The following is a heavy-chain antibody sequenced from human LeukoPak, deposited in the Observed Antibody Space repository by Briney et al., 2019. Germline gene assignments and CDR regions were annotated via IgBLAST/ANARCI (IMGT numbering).Heavy chain of an antibody. J-gene: IGHJ4*02. D-gene: IGHD2-21*01. Sequence: SVKVSCKASGGTNYIISWVRQAPGQGLVWMGRVIPMYGTTNYAQKFQGRVTITADKSTGTAYMELSSLRSDDTAAYFCATDSQRLCGGATCYSSDSWGQGTLVTVSS. CDR2: VIPMYGTT. CDR3: ATDSQRLCGGATCYSSDS. CDR1: GGTNYI. V-gene: IGHV1-69*08.